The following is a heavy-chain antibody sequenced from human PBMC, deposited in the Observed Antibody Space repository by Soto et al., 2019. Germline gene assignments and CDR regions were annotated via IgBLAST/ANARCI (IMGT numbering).Heavy chain of an antibody. CDR3: ASLDYYDSSGYGL. V-gene: IGHV1-2*02. D-gene: IGHD3-22*01. J-gene: IGHJ4*02. Sequence: ASVKVSCKTSGYTFTGYYMHWVRQAPGQGLEWMGWINPNSGGTNYAQKFQGRVTMTRDTSISTAYMELSRLRSDDTAVYYCASLDYYDSSGYGLWGQGTLVTVSS. CDR2: INPNSGGT. CDR1: GYTFTGYY.